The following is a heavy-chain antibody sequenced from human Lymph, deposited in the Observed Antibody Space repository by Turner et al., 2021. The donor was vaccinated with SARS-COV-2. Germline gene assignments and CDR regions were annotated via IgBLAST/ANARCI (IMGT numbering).Heavy chain of an antibody. Sequence: QVQLQESGPRLVKSLETLSITCTVSGGSMNSNYWSWSRQPPEKRLEWIGYIYYRGSTNYNPSLESRVTISVDTSRNQFSLNLTSVTAADTAIYYCARETVNNWVDPWGQGTLVTVSS. CDR3: ARETVNNWVDP. CDR1: GGSMNSNY. J-gene: IGHJ5*02. V-gene: IGHV4-59*01. D-gene: IGHD2-21*02. CDR2: IYYRGST.